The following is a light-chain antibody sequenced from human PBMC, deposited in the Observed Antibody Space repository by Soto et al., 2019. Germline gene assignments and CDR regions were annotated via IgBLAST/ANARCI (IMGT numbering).Light chain of an antibody. CDR2: DAS. V-gene: IGKV3-11*01. CDR1: QSVSSY. J-gene: IGKJ4*01. Sequence: EIVLTQSPATLSLSPGERATLSCRASQSVSSYLAWYQQKPGQAPRLLIYDASNRATGIPVRFSGSGSGTDFTLTISSLEPEDFAVYYCQQRSNWQGLTFGGGTKVEIK. CDR3: QQRSNWQGLT.